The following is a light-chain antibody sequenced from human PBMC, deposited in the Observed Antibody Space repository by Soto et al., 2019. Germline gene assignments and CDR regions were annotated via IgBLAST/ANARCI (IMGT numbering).Light chain of an antibody. J-gene: IGLJ2*01. CDR1: SSNIGAGYD. V-gene: IGLV1-40*01. CDR2: VNI. Sequence: QSVLTQPPSVSGAPGQRVTISCTGSSSNIGAGYDVHWYQQLPGTAPKLLIYVNINRHSGVPDRFSGSKSGTSASLAITGLQAEDEADYYCQSYDSSLSVVFGGGTKLTVL. CDR3: QSYDSSLSVV.